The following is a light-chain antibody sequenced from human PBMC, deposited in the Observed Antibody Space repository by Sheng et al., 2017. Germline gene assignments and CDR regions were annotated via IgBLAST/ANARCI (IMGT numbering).Light chain of an antibody. V-gene: IGKV1-13*02. Sequence: AIQLTQSPSSLSASIGDRVTITCRASQDTNSDLVWYQQKPGKAPKLLIDDVSSLQSGVPSRFSGSGSGTDFTLTISSLQAEDVAVYYCQQFDSFPFTFGGGTKLEIK. CDR2: DVS. CDR3: QQFDSFPFT. CDR1: QDTNSD. J-gene: IGKJ4*01.